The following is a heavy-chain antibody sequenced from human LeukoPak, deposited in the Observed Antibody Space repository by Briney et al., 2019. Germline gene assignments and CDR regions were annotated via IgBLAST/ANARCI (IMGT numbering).Heavy chain of an antibody. CDR1: ADSITNYY. Sequence: PSETLSLTCSVSADSITNYYWNWTRQPAGKGLEWIGRIYISGITNYNPSLKSRVTMSVDTSKNHFSLKLSSVTAADTAVYYCARSSIGSGNNFDYWGQGTLVTVSS. J-gene: IGHJ4*02. CDR3: ARSSIGSGNNFDY. V-gene: IGHV4-4*07. CDR2: IYISGIT. D-gene: IGHD3-10*01.